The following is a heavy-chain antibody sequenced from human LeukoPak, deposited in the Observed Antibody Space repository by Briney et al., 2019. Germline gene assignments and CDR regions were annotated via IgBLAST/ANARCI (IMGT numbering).Heavy chain of an antibody. V-gene: IGHV1-2*02. D-gene: IGHD6-19*01. CDR3: ARVPVAGTRFDY. CDR1: GYTFTGYY. J-gene: IGHJ4*02. Sequence: ASVKVSCKASGYTFTGYYMHWVRQAPGQGREWMGWINPNSGGTNYAQKFQGRVTMTRDTSISTAHMELSRLRSDDTAVYYCARVPVAGTRFDYWGQGTLVTASS. CDR2: INPNSGGT.